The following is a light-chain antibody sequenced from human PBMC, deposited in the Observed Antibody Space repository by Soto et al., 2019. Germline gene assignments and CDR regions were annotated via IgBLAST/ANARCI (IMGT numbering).Light chain of an antibody. CDR3: QESCDSLWT. V-gene: IGKV1-39*01. Sequence: DIQMTQSPPSLSASVGDRVIITCRGSQSSTNYLNWYQVKPGKAPNLLIYGASNWQSGVPSRFSGSGSGTVFTLTISSLQPEDFAIYYCQESCDSLWTFGPGTKVDIK. CDR2: GAS. J-gene: IGKJ1*01. CDR1: QSSTNY.